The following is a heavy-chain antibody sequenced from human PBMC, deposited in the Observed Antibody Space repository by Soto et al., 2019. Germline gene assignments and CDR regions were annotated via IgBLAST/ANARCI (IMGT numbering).Heavy chain of an antibody. CDR3: TTDGPPEHSDY. CDR1: GFSFSDAW. Sequence: EGQLVESGGGLVKPGESLRLSCAASGFSFSDAWMNWVRQVPGKGLEWVGRIKSEVNGGTTDYAAPVKGRFTISRDDSKDTLYLQMNSLKTEDTGVYYCTTDGPPEHSDYWGQGTLVTVSP. V-gene: IGHV3-15*07. J-gene: IGHJ4*02. CDR2: IKSEVNGGTT. D-gene: IGHD1-1*01.